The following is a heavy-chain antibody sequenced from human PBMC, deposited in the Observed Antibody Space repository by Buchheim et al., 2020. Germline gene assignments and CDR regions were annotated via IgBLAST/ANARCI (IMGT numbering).Heavy chain of an antibody. CDR2: IYYSGST. CDR3: ARGDIVVVPAATHDEYYFDY. J-gene: IGHJ4*02. D-gene: IGHD2-2*01. V-gene: IGHV4-31*03. Sequence: QVQLQESGPGLVKPSQTLSLTCTVSGGSISSSGYYWSWIRQHPGKGLEWIGYIYYSGSTYYNPSLKSRVTISVDTSTNQFSLKLSSVTAADTAVYYCARGDIVVVPAATHDEYYFDYWGQGTL. CDR1: GGSISSSGYY.